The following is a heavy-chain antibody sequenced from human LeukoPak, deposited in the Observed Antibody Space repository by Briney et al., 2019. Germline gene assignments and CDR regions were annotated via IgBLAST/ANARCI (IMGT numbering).Heavy chain of an antibody. V-gene: IGHV3-74*01. CDR1: GFTFSSYW. Sequence: QPGGSLRLSCAASGFTFSSYWMHWVRQAPGKGLVWVSRINSDGSGTNYADSVKGRFTISRDNAKNTLYLQMNSLRAEDTAVYYCARARARAIFGVVSTPINYYYYYMDVWGKGTTVTVSS. J-gene: IGHJ6*03. CDR2: INSDGSGT. CDR3: ARARARAIFGVVSTPINYYYYYMDV. D-gene: IGHD3-3*01.